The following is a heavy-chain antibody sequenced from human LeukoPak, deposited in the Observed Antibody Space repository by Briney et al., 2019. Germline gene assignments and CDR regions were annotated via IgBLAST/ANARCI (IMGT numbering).Heavy chain of an antibody. J-gene: IGHJ4*02. CDR2: MSGSGSST. CDR3: AKDAQGLVRGGIYFDF. D-gene: IGHD6-19*01. CDR1: GFTFKTYA. Sequence: PGGSLRLSYAASGFTFKTYAMNWVRQVPGKGPEWVSSMSGSGSSTDYADSVKGRFTISRDNSKNTLYLQMDSLRAEDTALYYCAKDAQGLVRGGIYFDFWGQGSLVTVSS. V-gene: IGHV3-23*01.